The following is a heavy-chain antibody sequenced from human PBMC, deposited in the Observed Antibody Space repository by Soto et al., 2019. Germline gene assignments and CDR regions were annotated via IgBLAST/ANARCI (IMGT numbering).Heavy chain of an antibody. CDR2: IYSDGTT. J-gene: IGHJ5*02. V-gene: IGHV4-4*07. CDR1: GGSISGYY. D-gene: IGHD5-18*01. Sequence: SETLSLTCIVSGGSISGYYWSWIRQPAGKELEWIGRIYSDGTTNYNPSLKGRGTMSVDTSKKQISLKLTSVTAADTAMYYCARDRGYRSGSFGSWGQGLVVPVSS. CDR3: ARDRGYRSGSFGS.